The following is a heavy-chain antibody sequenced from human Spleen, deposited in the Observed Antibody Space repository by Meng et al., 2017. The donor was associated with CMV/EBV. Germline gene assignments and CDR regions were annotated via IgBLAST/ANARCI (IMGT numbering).Heavy chain of an antibody. J-gene: IGHJ5*02. Sequence: GPLRRYAISCVRQAPGHGLAWMGGIIPSLGIANYAQTFQGRVTITADKSTSTAYMGLSSLGSEGMAVYDCARKDYRGQPPDTGWFDPWGQGTLVTVSS. CDR3: ARKDYRGQPPDTGWFDP. V-gene: IGHV1-69*10. CDR2: IIPSLGIA. CDR1: GPLRRYA. D-gene: IGHD4-11*01.